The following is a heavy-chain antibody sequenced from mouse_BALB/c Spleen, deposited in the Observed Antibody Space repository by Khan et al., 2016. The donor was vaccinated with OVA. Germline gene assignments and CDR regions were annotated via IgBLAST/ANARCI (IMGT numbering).Heavy chain of an antibody. Sequence: IQVGKTGAELVKPGASVKLSCTASGFNIKDTYLHWVKQRPEQGLEWIGRIAPANGNTQYDPKFQGKATITADTSSNTSYLQLNSLTSEDTAVFSSARPSYDPRDFEVWGAGTTVTVSS. CDR1: GFNIKDTY. CDR2: IAPANGNT. V-gene: IGHV14-3*02. CDR3: ARPSYDPRDFEV. D-gene: IGHD2-3*01. J-gene: IGHJ1*01.